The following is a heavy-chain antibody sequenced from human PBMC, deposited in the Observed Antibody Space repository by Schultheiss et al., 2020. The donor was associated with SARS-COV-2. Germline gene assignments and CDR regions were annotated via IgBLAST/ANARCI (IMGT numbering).Heavy chain of an antibody. D-gene: IGHD2-2*01. Sequence: GGSLRLSCAASGFTVSDTSMSWVRQAPGKGLEWVSSISSRGTYIYYADSVKGRFTISRDNSKNTLYLQMNSLRAEDTAVYYCARMVVPAASSPVDYWGQGTLVTVSS. CDR1: GFTVSDTS. V-gene: IGHV3-21*01. CDR3: ARMVVPAASSPVDY. J-gene: IGHJ4*02. CDR2: ISSRGTYI.